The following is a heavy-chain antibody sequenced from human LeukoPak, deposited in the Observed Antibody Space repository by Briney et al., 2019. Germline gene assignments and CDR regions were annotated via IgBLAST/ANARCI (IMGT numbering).Heavy chain of an antibody. D-gene: IGHD3-3*02. V-gene: IGHV3-74*01. CDR2: INSDGSTT. Sequence: GGSLRLSCAASGFTFSNAWMSWVRQAPGKGLEWVGRINSDGSTTNYADSVKGRFTISRNNAKNTLYLQLNSLTAEDSAVYYCASFSAPDYWGQGTLVTVSS. J-gene: IGHJ4*02. CDR1: GFTFSNAW. CDR3: ASFSAPDY.